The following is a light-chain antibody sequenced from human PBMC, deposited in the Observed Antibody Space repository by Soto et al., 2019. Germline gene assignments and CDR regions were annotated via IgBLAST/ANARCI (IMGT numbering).Light chain of an antibody. J-gene: IGKJ5*01. CDR2: GSS. CDR3: QHYHSGHRIA. Sequence: EIVMTQSPATLSVPPGERTTLSCTAIQSVSTNFAWYQQKPRQPPRLLLYGSSTRATGIPDRFSGSGSETDFTLTINRLEHEDFSLHYCQHYHSGHRIAFGQGTRLENK. CDR1: QSVSTN. V-gene: IGKV3D-15*01.